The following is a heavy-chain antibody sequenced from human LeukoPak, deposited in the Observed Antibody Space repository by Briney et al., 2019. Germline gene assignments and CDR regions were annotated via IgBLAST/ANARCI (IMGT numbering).Heavy chain of an antibody. CDR2: IYYSGST. CDR3: ARTPMYSSGLYYFDY. J-gene: IGHJ4*02. CDR1: GGSISSYY. D-gene: IGHD6-19*01. V-gene: IGHV4-59*08. Sequence: SETLSLTCTVSGGSISSYYWSWIRQPPGKGLEWIGYIYYSGSTNYNPSLKSRVTISVDTSKNQFSLKLSSVTAADTAVYYCARTPMYSSGLYYFDYWGQGTLVTVSS.